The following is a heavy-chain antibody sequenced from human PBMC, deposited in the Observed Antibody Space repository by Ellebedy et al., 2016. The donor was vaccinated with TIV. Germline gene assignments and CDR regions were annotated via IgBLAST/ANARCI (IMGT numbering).Heavy chain of an antibody. CDR3: YSGGY. D-gene: IGHD2-15*01. V-gene: IGHV3-7*01. Sequence: GESLKISXAASGFTFSSHWMNWVRQTPGKRLEWVANIKGDGGERNYVDSVKGRFTISRDNAKNSLYLQMNSLRAEDTAVYYCYSGGYWGQGTLVTVSS. J-gene: IGHJ4*02. CDR1: GFTFSSHW. CDR2: IKGDGGER.